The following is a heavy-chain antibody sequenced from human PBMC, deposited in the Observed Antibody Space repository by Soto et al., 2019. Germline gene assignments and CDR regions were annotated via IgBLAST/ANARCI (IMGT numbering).Heavy chain of an antibody. CDR3: ARRSITMVRGDYYYGMDV. Sequence: PGESLKISCKASGYSFTSYWIGWVRQMPGKGLEWMGRIDPSDSYTNYSPSFQGHVTISADKSISTAYLQWSSLKASDTAMYYCARRSITMVRGDYYYGMDVWGQGTTVTVSS. CDR1: GYSFTSYW. J-gene: IGHJ6*02. CDR2: IDPSDSYT. D-gene: IGHD3-10*01. V-gene: IGHV5-10-1*01.